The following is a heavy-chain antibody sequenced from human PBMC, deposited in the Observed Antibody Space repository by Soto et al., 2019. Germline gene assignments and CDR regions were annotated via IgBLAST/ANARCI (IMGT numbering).Heavy chain of an antibody. CDR3: AAVGGSSLSWFAP. Sequence: QMQLVQSGPEVKKPGTSVKVSCKASGFTFTSSAVQWVRQARGQRLEWIGWIVVGSGNTNYAQKFQERVTITRDMSTSTAYMELSRLRSEDTAVYYCAAVGGSSLSWFAPWGQGTLVTVSS. V-gene: IGHV1-58*01. CDR1: GFTFTSSA. CDR2: IVVGSGNT. J-gene: IGHJ5*02. D-gene: IGHD1-26*01.